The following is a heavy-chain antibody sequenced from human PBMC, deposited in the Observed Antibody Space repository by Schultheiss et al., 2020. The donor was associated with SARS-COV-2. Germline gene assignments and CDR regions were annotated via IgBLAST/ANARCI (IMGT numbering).Heavy chain of an antibody. Sequence: GESLKISCAASGFTFDDYAMHWVRQAPGKGLEWVSVIYSGGSTYYADSVKGRFTISRDNAKNSLYLQMNSLRVEDTAVYYCARGGDSTDPFDYWGQGTLVTVSS. V-gene: IGHV3-66*01. D-gene: IGHD6-13*01. CDR1: GFTFDDYA. CDR3: ARGGDSTDPFDY. CDR2: IYSGGST. J-gene: IGHJ4*02.